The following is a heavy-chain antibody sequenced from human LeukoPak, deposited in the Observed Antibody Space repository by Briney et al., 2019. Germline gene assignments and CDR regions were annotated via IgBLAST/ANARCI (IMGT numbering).Heavy chain of an antibody. CDR1: GFTFSIYW. CDR2: IRYDGSNK. V-gene: IGHV3-30*02. Sequence: GGSLRLSCAASGFTFSIYWMTWVRQAPGKGLEWVAFIRYDGSNKYYADSVKGRFTISRDNSKNTLYLQMNSLRAEDTAVYYCACPPVANFDYWGQGTLVTVSS. D-gene: IGHD6-19*01. CDR3: ACPPVANFDY. J-gene: IGHJ4*02.